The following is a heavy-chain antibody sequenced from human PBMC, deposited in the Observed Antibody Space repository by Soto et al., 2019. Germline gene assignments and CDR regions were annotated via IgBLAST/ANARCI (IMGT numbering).Heavy chain of an antibody. D-gene: IGHD3-22*01. Sequence: SETLSLTCTVSGGSISSGGYYWSWIRQHPGKGLEWIGYIYYSGSTYYNPSLKSRVTISVDTSKNQFSLKLSSVTAADTAVYYCARDRRLDYYDSSGYSYYFDYWGQGILVTVSS. V-gene: IGHV4-31*03. CDR3: ARDRRLDYYDSSGYSYYFDY. J-gene: IGHJ4*02. CDR1: GGSISSGGYY. CDR2: IYYSGST.